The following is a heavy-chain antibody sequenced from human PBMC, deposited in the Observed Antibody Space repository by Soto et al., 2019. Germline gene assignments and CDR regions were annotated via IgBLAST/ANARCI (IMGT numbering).Heavy chain of an antibody. CDR3: ARGWGYFDSSGFPYLYAMDV. CDR2: IKEDGSEK. J-gene: IGHJ6*02. V-gene: IGHV3-7*01. Sequence: VGSLRLSCAASGFTFSTYWMSWVRQAPGKGLEWVANIKEDGSEKYYVDSVEGRFTISRDNAKNSLYLQMTSLRAEDTALYYCARGWGYFDSSGFPYLYAMDVWGQGTTVTVSS. CDR1: GFTFSTYW. D-gene: IGHD3-22*01.